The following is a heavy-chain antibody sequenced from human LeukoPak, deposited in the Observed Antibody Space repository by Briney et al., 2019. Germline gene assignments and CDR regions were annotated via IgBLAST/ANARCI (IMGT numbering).Heavy chain of an antibody. D-gene: IGHD3-22*01. V-gene: IGHV1-18*01. CDR2: ISAYNGNT. Sequence: VASVKVSCKASGYTFTSYGISWVRQAPGQGLEWMGWISAYNGNTNYAQKLQGRVTMTTDTSTSTAYMELRSLRSDDTAVYYCAREESYYDSSGHAFDIWGQGTMVTVSS. CDR1: GYTFTSYG. J-gene: IGHJ3*02. CDR3: AREESYYDSSGHAFDI.